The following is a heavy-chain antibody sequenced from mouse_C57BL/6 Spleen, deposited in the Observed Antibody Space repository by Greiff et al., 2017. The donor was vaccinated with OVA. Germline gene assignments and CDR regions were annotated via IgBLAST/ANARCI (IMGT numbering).Heavy chain of an antibody. D-gene: IGHD1-1*01. CDR2: INPNNGGT. J-gene: IGHJ3*01. V-gene: IGHV1-26*01. CDR1: GYTFTDYY. CDR3: ARWDYYGSRYSWFAY. Sequence: VQLQQSGPELVKPGASVKISCKASGYTFTDYYMNWVKQSPGKSLEWIGDINPNNGGTSYNQKFKGKATLTVDKSSSTAYMELRSLTSEDSAVYYGARWDYYGSRYSWFAYWGQGTLVTVSA.